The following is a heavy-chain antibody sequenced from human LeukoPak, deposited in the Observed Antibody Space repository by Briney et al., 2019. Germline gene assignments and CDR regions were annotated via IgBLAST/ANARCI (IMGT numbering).Heavy chain of an antibody. CDR3: KLRDDAFDI. D-gene: IGHD6-6*01. V-gene: IGHV3-21*01. Sequence: VGCLRLSRAASGFTFSGYSMKWVCEGPREGLWWVSSISSSSSDIYYADSVKGRFTIPRDKAKNPLYLQMNSLRAEDTAVYYCKLRDDAFDIWGQGTMVTVSS. J-gene: IGHJ3*02. CDR2: ISSSSSDI. CDR1: GFTFSGYS.